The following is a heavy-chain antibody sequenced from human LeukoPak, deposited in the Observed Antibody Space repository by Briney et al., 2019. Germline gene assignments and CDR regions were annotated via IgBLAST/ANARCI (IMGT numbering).Heavy chain of an antibody. CDR3: ARRADDAFDI. Sequence: PGTSLRLSCAPSAFTFCSYGMQSVRQAPGKGLEWVALIWYDGSNRYYADSVKGRSTISRDNSKNTLYLQMNSLRDEDTAVYYCARRADDAFDIWGQGTMVTVSS. J-gene: IGHJ3*02. CDR2: IWYDGSNR. CDR1: AFTFCSYG. V-gene: IGHV3-33*01.